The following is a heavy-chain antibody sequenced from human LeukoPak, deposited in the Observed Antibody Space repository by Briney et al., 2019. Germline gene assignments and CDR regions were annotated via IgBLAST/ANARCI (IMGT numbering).Heavy chain of an antibody. CDR2: ITSSSSTM. CDR3: ALSGYYGSGSYYLGYFDY. J-gene: IGHJ4*02. D-gene: IGHD3-10*01. CDR1: GFTFSTYS. V-gene: IGHV3-48*01. Sequence: GGSLRLSCAASGFTFSTYSMNWVRQAPGKGLEWVSYITSSSSTMFYADSVKGRFTISRDNAENSMYLQMNNLRAEDTAVYYCALSGYYGSGSYYLGYFDYWGQGTLVTVSS.